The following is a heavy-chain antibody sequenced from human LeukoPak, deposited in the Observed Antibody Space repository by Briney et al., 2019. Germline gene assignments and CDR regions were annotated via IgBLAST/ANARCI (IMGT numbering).Heavy chain of an antibody. V-gene: IGHV3-23*01. CDR3: ASLGGYYDSSGYDPHDAFDI. J-gene: IGHJ3*02. D-gene: IGHD3-22*01. Sequence: GGSLRLSCAASGFTFSSYAMSWVRQAPGKGLEWVSAISGSGGSTYYADSVKGRFTISRDNSKNTLYMQMNSLRAEDTAVYYCASLGGYYDSSGYDPHDAFDIWGQGTMVTVSS. CDR1: GFTFSSYA. CDR2: ISGSGGST.